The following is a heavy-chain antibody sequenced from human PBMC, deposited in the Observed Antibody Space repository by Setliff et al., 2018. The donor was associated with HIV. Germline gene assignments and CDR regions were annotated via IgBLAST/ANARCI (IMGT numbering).Heavy chain of an antibody. CDR1: GGSISSVNW. Sequence: SETLSLTCAVSGGSISSVNWWTWIRQTPGKGLEWIGTVYYSGTTQYNPSFKSRVIMSVDTSKNQFSLNLTSVTAADTALYYCARMESTRPPRGLDLWGQGALVTVSS. CDR3: ARMESTRPPRGLDL. D-gene: IGHD3-3*01. J-gene: IGHJ4*02. V-gene: IGHV4-4*02. CDR2: VYYSGTT.